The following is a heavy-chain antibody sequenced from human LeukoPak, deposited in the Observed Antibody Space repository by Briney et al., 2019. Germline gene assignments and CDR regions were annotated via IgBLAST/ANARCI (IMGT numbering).Heavy chain of an antibody. CDR2: IYPGDSDT. CDR3: ARYSTSWYFFDY. D-gene: IGHD6-13*01. CDR1: GYNFTSYL. J-gene: IGHJ4*02. V-gene: IGHV5-51*01. Sequence: GESLKISCKGSGYNFTSYLIGWVRQMPGKGLEWMGIIYPGDSDTRYSPSFQGQVTISADKSISTAYLQWSSLKASDTAMYFCARYSTSWYFFDYWGQGTLVTVSS.